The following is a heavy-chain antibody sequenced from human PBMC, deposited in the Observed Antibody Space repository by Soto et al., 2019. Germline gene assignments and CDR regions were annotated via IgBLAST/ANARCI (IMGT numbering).Heavy chain of an antibody. V-gene: IGHV4-59*08. D-gene: IGHD2-8*01. CDR1: GGSISTYY. Sequence: SETLSLTCTVSGGSISTYYWNWIRQPPGKGLEWIGYIYYGGSANYNPSLKSRVTISVDTPKKQFSLKLSSVTAADTAVYYCARGGHCTNGVCSALDYWGQGTLVTVSS. CDR3: ARGGHCTNGVCSALDY. J-gene: IGHJ4*02. CDR2: IYYGGSA.